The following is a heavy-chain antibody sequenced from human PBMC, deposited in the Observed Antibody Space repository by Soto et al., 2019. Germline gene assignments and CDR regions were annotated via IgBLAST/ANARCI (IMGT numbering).Heavy chain of an antibody. CDR2: INPSGGST. Sequence: ASVKVSCKASGYTFTSYYMHWVRQAPGQGLEWMGIINPSGGSTSYAQKFQGRVTMTRDTSTSTAYMELSSLRSEDTAVYYCASLGYCSGGSCYDKTSDAFDIWGQGTMVTVSS. V-gene: IGHV1-46*01. D-gene: IGHD2-15*01. CDR3: ASLGYCSGGSCYDKTSDAFDI. CDR1: GYTFTSYY. J-gene: IGHJ3*02.